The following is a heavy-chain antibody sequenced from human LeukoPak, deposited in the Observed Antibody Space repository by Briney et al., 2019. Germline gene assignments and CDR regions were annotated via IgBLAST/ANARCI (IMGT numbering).Heavy chain of an antibody. CDR2: ISGSGGST. D-gene: IGHD2-2*01. CDR3: AKDEGIVVVPAAFGW. CDR1: GFTFSSYA. Sequence: GGSLRLSCAASGFTFSSYAMSWVRQAPGKGLEWVSAISGSGGSTYYADSVKGRFTISRDNSKNTLYLQMNSLRAEDTALYYCAKDEGIVVVPAAFGWWGQGTLVTVSS. V-gene: IGHV3-23*01. J-gene: IGHJ4*02.